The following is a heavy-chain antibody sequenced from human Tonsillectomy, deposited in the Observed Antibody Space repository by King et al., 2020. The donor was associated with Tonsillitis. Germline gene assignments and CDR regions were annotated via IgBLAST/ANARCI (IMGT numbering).Heavy chain of an antibody. CDR3: ARPIFGVVSGAFDI. V-gene: IGHV3-30*03. Sequence: VQLVESGGGVVQPGRSLRLSCAASGFTFSNYGMHWVRQAPGKGLEWGAVISYDGSNKFYADSVEGRFTISGDNPKNTLYLQMNSLRAEDTAVYYCARPIFGVVSGAFDIWGQGTVVTVSS. D-gene: IGHD3-3*01. CDR2: ISYDGSNK. CDR1: GFTFSNYG. J-gene: IGHJ3*02.